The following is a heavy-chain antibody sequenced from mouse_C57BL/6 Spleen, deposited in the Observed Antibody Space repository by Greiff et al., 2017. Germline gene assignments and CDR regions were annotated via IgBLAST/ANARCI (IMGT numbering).Heavy chain of an antibody. V-gene: IGHV1-22*01. Sequence: EVQLQQSGPELVKPGASVKMSCKASGYTFTDYNMHWVKQSHGKSLEWIGYINPNNGGTSYNQKFKGKATLTVNKSSSTAYMELRSLTSEDSAVYYCAREGITTEDWYFDVWGTGTTVTVSS. D-gene: IGHD1-1*01. J-gene: IGHJ1*03. CDR3: AREGITTEDWYFDV. CDR1: GYTFTDYN. CDR2: INPNNGGT.